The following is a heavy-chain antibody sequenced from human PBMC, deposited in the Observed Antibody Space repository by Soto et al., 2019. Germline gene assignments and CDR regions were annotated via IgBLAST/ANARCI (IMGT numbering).Heavy chain of an antibody. CDR1: GYSFTNND. V-gene: IGHV1-8*01. D-gene: IGHD3-16*01. CDR3: ARMATFGSLNWFDP. CDR2: MNPGSRDT. Sequence: SVKVSCKASGYSFTNNDVSWVRQATGQGLEWMGWMNPGSRDTGYAQKFQGKVTMTRDISIATAYMELSSLRSDDTAIYYCARMATFGSLNWFDPWGQGTLVTVSS. J-gene: IGHJ5*02.